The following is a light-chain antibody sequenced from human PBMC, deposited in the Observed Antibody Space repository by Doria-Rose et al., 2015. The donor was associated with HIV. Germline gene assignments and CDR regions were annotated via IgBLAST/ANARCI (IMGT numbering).Light chain of an antibody. CDR1: QSFSSTY. V-gene: IGKV3-20*01. CDR3: HQYGTSWT. J-gene: IGKJ1*01. CDR2: DGS. Sequence: EIVMTQSPGTLSLSPGERATLSRRASQSFSSTYLAWYLQKPGQAPSLLIYDGSTRATGIPDRFSASGSGTDFTLTINRLEPEDFALYYCHQYGTSWTFGQGTKVEI.